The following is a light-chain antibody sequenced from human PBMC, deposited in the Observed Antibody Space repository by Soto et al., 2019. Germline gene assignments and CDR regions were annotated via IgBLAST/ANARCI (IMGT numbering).Light chain of an antibody. Sequence: VLSKSPGTVSLSPGERATLSCRASQTVSSSYLAWYRQKPGQAPRLLIYVASSRATGIPDRFSGSGSGTDFTLTISRLEPEGCAVYLCQHYGSPPITFGGGTKVDNK. CDR2: VAS. V-gene: IGKV3-20*01. J-gene: IGKJ4*01. CDR3: QHYGSPPIT. CDR1: QTVSSSY.